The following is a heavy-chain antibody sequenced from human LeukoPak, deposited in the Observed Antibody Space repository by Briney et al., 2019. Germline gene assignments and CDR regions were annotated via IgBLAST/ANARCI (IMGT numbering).Heavy chain of an antibody. V-gene: IGHV4-30-4*01. CDR1: GGSISSGDYY. CDR3: ARTGVGARGAFDI. CDR2: IYYSGST. Sequence: SQTLSLTCTVSGGSISSGDYYWSWIRQPPGKGLEWIGYIYYSGSTYYNPSLKSRVTMSVDTSKNQFSLKLSSVTAADTAVYYCARTGVGARGAFDIWGQGTMVTVSS. D-gene: IGHD1-26*01. J-gene: IGHJ3*02.